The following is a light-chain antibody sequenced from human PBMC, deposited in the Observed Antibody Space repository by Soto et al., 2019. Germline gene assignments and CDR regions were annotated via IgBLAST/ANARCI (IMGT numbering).Light chain of an antibody. V-gene: IGKV1-5*03. CDR1: QSISSW. Sequence: DIQITHSPSTLSASVGDRVTITCRASQSISSWLAWYQQKPGKAPKLLIYKASTLKSGVPSRFSGSGSGTEFTLTISSLQPDDFATYYCQHYNSYSEEFGQGTKVDIK. CDR3: QHYNSYSEE. CDR2: KAS. J-gene: IGKJ1*01.